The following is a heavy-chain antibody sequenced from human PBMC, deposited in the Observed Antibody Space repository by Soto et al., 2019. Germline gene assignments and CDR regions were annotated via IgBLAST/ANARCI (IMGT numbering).Heavy chain of an antibody. J-gene: IGHJ3*01. Sequence: QEQLVESGGGMVQPGGSLRLSCAVSGFTLDTYGMHWVRQAAGQGLEWVAVSWHDGRHLDYADSVRGRFTVFRDDSKNTLFLEMNGLRGDATAVYYCARDWGACTPGECYSHGFDLWGQGTLVTVSS. CDR3: ARDWGACTPGECYSHGFDL. CDR2: SWHDGRHL. V-gene: IGHV3-33*01. D-gene: IGHD2-21*01. CDR1: GFTLDTYG.